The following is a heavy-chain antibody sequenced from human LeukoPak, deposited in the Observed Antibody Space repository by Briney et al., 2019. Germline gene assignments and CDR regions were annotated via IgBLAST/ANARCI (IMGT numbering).Heavy chain of an antibody. CDR1: GGSISSTNW. D-gene: IGHD5-24*01. CDR3: ARDLREMATNN. J-gene: IGHJ4*02. CDR2: IYHSGST. Sequence: SETLSLTCAVSGGSISSTNWWSWVRQPPGKGLEWIGEIYHSGSTNYNPSLKSRVTISVDRSKNQFSLNLTSVTAADTAVYYCARDLREMATNNWGQGTLVTVSS. V-gene: IGHV4-4*02.